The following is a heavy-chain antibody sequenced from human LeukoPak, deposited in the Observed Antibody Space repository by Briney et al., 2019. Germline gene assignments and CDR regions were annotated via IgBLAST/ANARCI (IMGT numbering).Heavy chain of an antibody. CDR2: ISAYNGNT. D-gene: IGHD3-22*01. Sequence: ASVKVSCKASGYTFTSYGISWVRQAPGQGLEWMGWISAYNGNTNYAQKLQGRVTMTTDTSTSTAYMELRSLKSDDTAVYYCASLRNYYDSSGYLVTDAFDIWGQGTMVTVSS. CDR1: GYTFTSYG. V-gene: IGHV1-18*01. J-gene: IGHJ3*02. CDR3: ASLRNYYDSSGYLVTDAFDI.